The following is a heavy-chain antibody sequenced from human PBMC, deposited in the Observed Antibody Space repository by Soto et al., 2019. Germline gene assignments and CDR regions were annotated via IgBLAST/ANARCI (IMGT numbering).Heavy chain of an antibody. CDR2: ISYDGSNK. CDR3: PRDLPPVRDGYNQGTLSY. V-gene: IGHV3-30-3*01. Sequence: QVQLVEYGGGVVQPGRSLRLSCAGSGFTFSSYAMHWVRQAPGKGLEWVAGISYDGSNKYYADPVQGRYTISRDNSKNPLYLQMNSLRAEDTAVNYCPRDLPPVRDGYNQGTLSYWGQGTLVTVSS. D-gene: IGHD5-12*01. CDR1: GFTFSSYA. J-gene: IGHJ4*02.